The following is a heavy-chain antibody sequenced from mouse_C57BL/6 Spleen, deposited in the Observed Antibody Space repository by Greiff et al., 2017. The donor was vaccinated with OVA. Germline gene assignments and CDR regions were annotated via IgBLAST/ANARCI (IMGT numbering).Heavy chain of an antibody. CDR2: ISSGSSTI. CDR3: ARGIYYGTPFAY. Sequence: EVQRVESGGGLVKPGGSLKLSCAASGFTFSDSGMHWVRQAPEKGLEWCAYISSGSSTIYYADPVKGRFTLSRANAKNTLFLQMTSLRSEDTAMYYCARGIYYGTPFAYGGQGTLVTVSA. D-gene: IGHD1-1*01. V-gene: IGHV5-17*01. CDR1: GFTFSDSG. J-gene: IGHJ3*01.